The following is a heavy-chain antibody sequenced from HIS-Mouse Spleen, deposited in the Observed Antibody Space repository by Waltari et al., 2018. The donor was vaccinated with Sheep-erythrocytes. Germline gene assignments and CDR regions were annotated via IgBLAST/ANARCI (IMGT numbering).Heavy chain of an antibody. Sequence: QITLKESGPTLVKPTQTLTLTCTFSGFSLSTSGVGVGWIRQPPGKALEWLALIHWDDDKRYHPSLKSRLTITKATSKNQVVLTMTNMDPVDTATYYCAHRPGYWDCDLWGRGTLVTVSS. CDR2: IHWDDDK. J-gene: IGHJ2*01. CDR1: GFSLSTSGVG. V-gene: IGHV2-5*02. CDR3: AHRPGYWDCDL.